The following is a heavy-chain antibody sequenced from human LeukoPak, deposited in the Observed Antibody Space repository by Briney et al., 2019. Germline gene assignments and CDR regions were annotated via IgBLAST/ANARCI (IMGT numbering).Heavy chain of an antibody. D-gene: IGHD5-18*01. V-gene: IGHV1-2*02. Sequence: GASVKVSCKASGYTFTGYYMHWVRQAPGQGLEWMGWINPNSGGTNYAQKFQGRVTMTRDTSISTAYMELSRLRSDDTAVYYCARDRFGYSYGYEYYFDYWGQGTLVTVSS. CDR3: ARDRFGYSYGYEYYFDY. J-gene: IGHJ4*02. CDR1: GYTFTGYY. CDR2: INPNSGGT.